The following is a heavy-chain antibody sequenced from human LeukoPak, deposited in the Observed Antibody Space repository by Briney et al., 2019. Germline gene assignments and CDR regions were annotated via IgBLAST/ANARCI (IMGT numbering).Heavy chain of an antibody. CDR2: IKQDGNEK. CDR3: ARGPNWFDP. V-gene: IGHV3-7*01. Sequence: GGSLRLSCAASGFIFSTYWMSWVRQAPGKGLEWVASIKQDGNEKSYVDSVKGRFTISRDNAKNSLYLQMNSPRAEDTAVYYCARGPNWFDPWGQGTLVTVSS. J-gene: IGHJ5*02. CDR1: GFIFSTYW.